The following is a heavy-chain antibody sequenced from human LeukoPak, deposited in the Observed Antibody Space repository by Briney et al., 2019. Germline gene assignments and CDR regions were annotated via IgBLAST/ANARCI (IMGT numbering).Heavy chain of an antibody. CDR2: IYRTGSI. D-gene: IGHD2-2*01. CDR3: ARGDCSSTICYSPMDV. V-gene: IGHV4-38-2*02. CDR1: GYSINSGYY. J-gene: IGHJ6*03. Sequence: SETLSLTCTVSGYSINSGYYWVWIRQPPGKRLEWIGSIYRTGSINYNPSLKSRVTISLDTSKNQFSLKVNSVTAADTAVYYCARGDCSSTICYSPMDVWGKGTTVTVSS.